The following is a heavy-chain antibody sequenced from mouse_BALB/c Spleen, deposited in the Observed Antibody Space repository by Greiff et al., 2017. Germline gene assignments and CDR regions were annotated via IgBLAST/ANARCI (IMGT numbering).Heavy chain of an antibody. CDR3: ARHEGVVATPFAY. CDR2: INSNGGST. V-gene: IGHV5-6-2*01. J-gene: IGHJ3*01. Sequence: EVKLVESGGGLVKLGGSLKLSCAASGFTFSSYYMSWVRQTPEKRLELVAAINSNGGSTYYPDTVKGRFTISRDNAKNTLYLQMSSLKSEDTALYYCARHEGVVATPFAYWGQGTLVTVSA. D-gene: IGHD1-1*01. CDR1: GFTFSSYY.